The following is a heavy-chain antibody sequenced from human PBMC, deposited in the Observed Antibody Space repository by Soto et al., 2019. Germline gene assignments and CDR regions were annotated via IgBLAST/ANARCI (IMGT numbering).Heavy chain of an antibody. CDR2: ISYDGSNK. Sequence: GGSLRLSCAAPGFTFSSYAMHWVRQAPGKGLEWVAVISYDGSNKYYADSVKGRFTISRDNSKNTLYLQMNSLRAEDTAVYYCARGRVGSSWYYQPFDYWGQGTLVTVSS. CDR1: GFTFSSYA. CDR3: ARGRVGSSWYYQPFDY. D-gene: IGHD6-13*01. V-gene: IGHV3-30-3*01. J-gene: IGHJ4*02.